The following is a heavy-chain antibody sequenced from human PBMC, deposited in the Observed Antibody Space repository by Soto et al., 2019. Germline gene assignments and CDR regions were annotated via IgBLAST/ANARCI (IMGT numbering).Heavy chain of an antibody. CDR1: GGSISSYY. CDR3: ARVRHFYGDYGYIDY. CDR2: IYYSGST. D-gene: IGHD4-17*01. Sequence: QVQLQESGPGLVKPSETLSLTCTVSGGSISSYYWSWIRQPPGKGLEWIGYIYYSGSTNYTPSLKSRVTISVDTSKNPFSLKLSSVTAADTAVYYCARVRHFYGDYGYIDYWGQGTLVTVSS. V-gene: IGHV4-59*01. J-gene: IGHJ4*02.